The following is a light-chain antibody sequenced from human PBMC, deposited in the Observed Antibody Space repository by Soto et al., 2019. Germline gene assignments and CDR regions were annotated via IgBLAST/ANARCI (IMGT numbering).Light chain of an antibody. J-gene: IGKJ2*01. Sequence: DIQMTQSPSTLSASVGDRVTITCRASQRISSWLAWYQQKPGKAPKLLIYKASSLESGVPSRFSGSGSGTEFTLTISSLHPDDFATYYCQQYNSYPYTFGQGTKLEI. V-gene: IGKV1-5*03. CDR2: KAS. CDR1: QRISSW. CDR3: QQYNSYPYT.